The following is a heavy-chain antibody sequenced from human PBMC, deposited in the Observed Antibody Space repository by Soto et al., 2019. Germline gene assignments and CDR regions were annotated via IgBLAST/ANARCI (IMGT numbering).Heavy chain of an antibody. CDR1: GFTFADYT. CDR2: IRNKAYGGTT. D-gene: IGHD5-12*01. CDR3: TRDGRYSCYAPPAF. V-gene: IGHV3-49*03. Sequence: EVQLVESGGGLVQPGRSLRLSCTTSGFTFADYTLRWFRQAPGKGLEWLGFIRNKAYGGTTEYAAAVKGRFSISRDDSKSMAYLQMNSLKTEDTAVYYCTRDGRYSCYAPPAFGGQGTLVIVSS. J-gene: IGHJ4*02.